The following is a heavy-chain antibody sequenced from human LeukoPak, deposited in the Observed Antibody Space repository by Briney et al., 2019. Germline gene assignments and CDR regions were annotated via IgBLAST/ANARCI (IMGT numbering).Heavy chain of an antibody. CDR1: GGTFSSYA. J-gene: IGHJ3*02. CDR2: IIPIFGTA. D-gene: IGHD3-22*01. Sequence: SVKVSFKASGGTFSSYAISWVRQAPGQGLEWMGGIIPIFGTANYAQKFQGRVTITADESTSTAYMELSSLRSEDTAVYYCATEYYYDSSGYAGAFDIWGQGTMVTVSS. V-gene: IGHV1-69*13. CDR3: ATEYYYDSSGYAGAFDI.